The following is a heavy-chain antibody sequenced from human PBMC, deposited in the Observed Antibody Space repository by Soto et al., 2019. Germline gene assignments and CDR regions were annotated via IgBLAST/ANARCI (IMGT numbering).Heavy chain of an antibody. CDR3: AKDGVNYAILSPVDY. CDR1: GFNFRTCT. D-gene: IGHD2-2*01. CDR2: ITYDGINA. J-gene: IGHJ4*02. Sequence: QIHLVESWGGVVQPGRSLRLSCASSGFNFRTCTMHWVRQAPVKGLEWVAGITYDGINAYYADSVKGRFAISRDNSKNTVALQINSLRPADTAAYYCAKDGVNYAILSPVDYWGQGTLVTVSS. V-gene: IGHV3-30*09.